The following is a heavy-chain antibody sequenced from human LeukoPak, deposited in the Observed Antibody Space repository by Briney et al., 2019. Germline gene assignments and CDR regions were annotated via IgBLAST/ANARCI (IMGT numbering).Heavy chain of an antibody. CDR1: GFTFDDYA. D-gene: IGHD6-13*01. J-gene: IGHJ3*02. Sequence: TGGSLRLSCAASGFTFDDYAMPWVRHAPGKGPEWVSGISWNSGSIGYADSVKGRFTISRDNAKNSLYLQMNSLRAEDTALYYCAKGSYSSSWYSRRAFDIWGQGTMVTVSS. CDR2: ISWNSGSI. CDR3: AKGSYSSSWYSRRAFDI. V-gene: IGHV3-9*01.